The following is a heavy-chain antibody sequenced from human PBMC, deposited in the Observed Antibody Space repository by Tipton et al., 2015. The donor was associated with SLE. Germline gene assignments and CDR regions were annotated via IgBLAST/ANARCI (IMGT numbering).Heavy chain of an antibody. J-gene: IGHJ3*02. V-gene: IGHV4-59*11. CDR3: ASYLGRHAFDI. D-gene: IGHD3-16*01. CDR1: GGSISSHY. Sequence: TLSLTCTVSGGSISSHYWSWFWPPPGKGLEWIGYIYYSGSTNYNPSLKSRVTISVDTSKNQFSLKLSSVTAADTAVYYCASYLGRHAFDIWGQGTMVTVSS. CDR2: IYYSGST.